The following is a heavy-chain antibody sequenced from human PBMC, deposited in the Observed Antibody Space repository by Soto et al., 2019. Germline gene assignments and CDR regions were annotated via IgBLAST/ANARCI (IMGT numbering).Heavy chain of an antibody. D-gene: IGHD4-17*01. J-gene: IGHJ4*02. V-gene: IGHV1-8*01. CDR3: ARANGDFDY. Sequence: QVPLVQSGAEVKKPGASVKISCKASGYTFTSYDINWVRQATGQGLEWMGWMNLNSGNTGYAQKFRGRVTMTRNTAISTAYMELSRLSSDDTAVYYCARANGDFDYWGQGTLVTVSS. CDR1: GYTFTSYD. CDR2: MNLNSGNT.